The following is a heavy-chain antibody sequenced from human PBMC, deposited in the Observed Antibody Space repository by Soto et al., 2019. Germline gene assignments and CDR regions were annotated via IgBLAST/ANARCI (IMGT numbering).Heavy chain of an antibody. V-gene: IGHV3-53*01. CDR2: LYDVDGS. Sequence: DEQLVESGGGLIQPGESLRLSCAAFGLTVSGKKYVAWVRQAPGKGLEWDSALYDVDGSFYADSVKGRFTTSSDSSKTTVYLQMNGLRPDDTAVYYCASWHEREHAYDVWGQGTTVTVSS. CDR1: GLTVSGKKY. D-gene: IGHD1-1*01. CDR3: ASWHEREHAYDV. J-gene: IGHJ3*01.